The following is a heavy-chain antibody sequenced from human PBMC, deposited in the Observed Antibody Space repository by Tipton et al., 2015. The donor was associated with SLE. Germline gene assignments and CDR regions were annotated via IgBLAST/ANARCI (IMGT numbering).Heavy chain of an antibody. CDR1: GGSISSYY. CDR3: ARPYSGSYFDAFDI. D-gene: IGHD1-26*01. CDR2: IYYSGST. V-gene: IGHV4-59*12. Sequence: TLSLTCTVSGGSISSYYWSWIRQPPGKGLGWIGYIYYSGSTNYNPSLKSRVTISVDTSKNQFSLKLSSVTAADTAVYYCARPYSGSYFDAFDIWGQGTMVTVSS. J-gene: IGHJ3*02.